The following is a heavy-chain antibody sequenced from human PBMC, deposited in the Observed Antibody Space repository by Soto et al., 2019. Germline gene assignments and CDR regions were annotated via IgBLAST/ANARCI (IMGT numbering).Heavy chain of an antibody. CDR3: ARDHHATGGYFTVSY. J-gene: IGHJ4*02. V-gene: IGHV3-33*01. D-gene: IGHD3-9*01. CDR2: IWYDGSTK. CDR1: GFTFNSYG. Sequence: QVHLVESGGGVVLPGRSLRLSCAVSGFTFNSYGMHWVRQAPGKGLEWVAVIWYDGSTKYYAQSVKHRFTISRDNSRRTLYLQMNSLTAEDTAVYYCARDHHATGGYFTVSYLGQGTLVTVSS.